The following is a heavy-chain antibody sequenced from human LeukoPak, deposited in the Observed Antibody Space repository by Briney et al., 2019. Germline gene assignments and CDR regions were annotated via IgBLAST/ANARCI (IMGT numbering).Heavy chain of an antibody. Sequence: QPGGSLRLSCEASGYIFSSYAMSWVRQAPGKGLEWVSVISNSGATTDYADPVRGRFTISRDNSKNTLSLQMNSLRAEDTAVYYCAKEELYYYGSGTYYTLAPFDYWGQGTLVTVSS. CDR3: AKEELYYYGSGTYYTLAPFDY. CDR1: GYIFSSYA. V-gene: IGHV3-23*01. D-gene: IGHD3-10*01. J-gene: IGHJ4*02. CDR2: ISNSGATT.